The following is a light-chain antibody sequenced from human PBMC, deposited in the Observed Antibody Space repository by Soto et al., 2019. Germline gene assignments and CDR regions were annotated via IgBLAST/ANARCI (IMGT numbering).Light chain of an antibody. CDR2: AAS. V-gene: IGKV1-9*01. Sequence: IRLTQSASSLSASLGDRVIITCQASQGISTYLAWYQQKPGTAPKLLISAASTLQSGVTSRFSGSGSGTDFTLTISSLQPEDVATYYCQQFNSYPLTLGGGTKVDIK. CDR3: QQFNSYPLT. J-gene: IGKJ4*01. CDR1: QGISTY.